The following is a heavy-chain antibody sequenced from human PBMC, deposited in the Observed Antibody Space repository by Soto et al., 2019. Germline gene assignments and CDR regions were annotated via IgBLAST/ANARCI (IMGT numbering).Heavy chain of an antibody. CDR2: IKQDGSDK. V-gene: IGHV3-7*01. D-gene: IGHD2-15*01. CDR3: ARGRSDDYFDF. Sequence: PGGSLRLSCAASGFTFSRHYMTWVRQTPGKGLEWVANIKQDGSDKYYVDSVKGRFTISRDNAKNSLFLQMNSLRAEDTAVYYCARGRSDDYFDFWGQGTLVTVSS. CDR1: GFTFSRHY. J-gene: IGHJ4*02.